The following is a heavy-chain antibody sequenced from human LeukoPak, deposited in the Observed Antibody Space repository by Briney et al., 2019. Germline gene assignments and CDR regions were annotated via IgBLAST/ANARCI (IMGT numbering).Heavy chain of an antibody. CDR1: GFTFSSYA. V-gene: IGHV3-7*01. Sequence: GGSLRLSCAASGFTFSSYAMSWVRQAPGKGLEWVANIKQDGSDKYYVDSVKGRFTISRDNAKNSVYLQMSSLRAEDTAVYYCAREGDAFDIWGQGTMVTVSS. CDR2: IKQDGSDK. CDR3: AREGDAFDI. J-gene: IGHJ3*02.